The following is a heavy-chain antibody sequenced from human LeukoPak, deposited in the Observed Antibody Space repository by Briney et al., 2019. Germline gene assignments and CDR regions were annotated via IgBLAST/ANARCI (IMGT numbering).Heavy chain of an antibody. CDR3: ARHVDGGNSFWHFDL. D-gene: IGHD4-23*01. CDR1: GGSISSYY. V-gene: IGHV4-59*08. Sequence: PSETLSLTCTVSGGSISSYYWSWIRQPPGKGLEWIGYIYYSGSTNYNPSLKSRVTISVDTSKNQFSLKLRSVTAADTAVYYCARHVDGGNSFWHFDLWGRGTLVTVSS. J-gene: IGHJ2*01. CDR2: IYYSGST.